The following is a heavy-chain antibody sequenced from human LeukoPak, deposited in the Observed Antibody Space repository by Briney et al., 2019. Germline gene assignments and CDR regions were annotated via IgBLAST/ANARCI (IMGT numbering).Heavy chain of an antibody. J-gene: IGHJ5*02. Sequence: SVKVSCKASGGTFSSYAISWMRQAPGQGLEWMGRIIPIFGIANYAQKFQGRVTITADKSTSTAYMELSSLRSEDTAVYYCARSTAITMIVVDPWGQGTLVTVSS. D-gene: IGHD3-22*01. CDR1: GGTFSSYA. CDR3: ARSTAITMIVVDP. V-gene: IGHV1-69*04. CDR2: IIPIFGIA.